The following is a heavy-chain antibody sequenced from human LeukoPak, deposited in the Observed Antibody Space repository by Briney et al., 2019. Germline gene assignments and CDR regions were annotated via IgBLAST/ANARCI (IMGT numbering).Heavy chain of an antibody. CDR1: GGTFSSYA. V-gene: IGHV1-69*05. CDR3: ARVGSALGADDFDY. CDR2: IIPIFGTA. D-gene: IGHD1-26*01. J-gene: IGHJ4*02. Sequence: SVKVSCKASGGTFSSYAISWVRQAPGQGLEWMGGIIPIFGTANYAQKFQGRVTITTDESTSTAYMELSSLRSEDTAVYYCARVGSALGADDFDYWGQGALVTVSS.